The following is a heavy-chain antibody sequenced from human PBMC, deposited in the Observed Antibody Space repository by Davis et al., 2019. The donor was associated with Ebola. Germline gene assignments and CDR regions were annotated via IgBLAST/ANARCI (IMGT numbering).Heavy chain of an antibody. Sequence: GESLKISCKGSGYSFTSYWIAWVRQMPGKGLEWMGIIYPGDSDTRYSPSFQGQVTISADKSISTAYLQWSSLKASDTAMYYCARHRDAMYSGSYYYYYGMDVWGQGTTVTVSS. D-gene: IGHD1-26*01. J-gene: IGHJ6*02. CDR3: ARHRDAMYSGSYYYYYGMDV. CDR2: IYPGDSDT. CDR1: GYSFTSYW. V-gene: IGHV5-51*01.